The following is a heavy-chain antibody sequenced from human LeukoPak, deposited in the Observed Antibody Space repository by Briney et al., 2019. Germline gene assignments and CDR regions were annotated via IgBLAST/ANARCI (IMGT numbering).Heavy chain of an antibody. CDR3: AREIGVYYYYYYMDV. V-gene: IGHV3-72*01. CDR2: TRNKANSYTT. J-gene: IGHJ6*03. CDR1: GFTFSDHY. Sequence: GGSLRLSCAASGFTFSDHYMDWVRQAPGKGLEWVGRTRNKANSYTTEYAASVKGRFTISRDDSKNSLYLQMNSLKTVDTAVYYCAREIGVYYYYYYMDVWGKGTTVTVSS. D-gene: IGHD3-22*01.